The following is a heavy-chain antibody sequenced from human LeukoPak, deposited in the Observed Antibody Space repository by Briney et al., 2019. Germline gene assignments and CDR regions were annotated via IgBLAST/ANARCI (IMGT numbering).Heavy chain of an antibody. CDR2: IIPILGIA. V-gene: IGHV1-69*04. Sequence: SVKVSCTASGGTFSSYAISWVRQAPGLGLEWMGRIIPILGIANYAQKFQGRVTITADKSTSTAYMELSSLRSEDTAVYYCAMNSDCSSTSCYDWGQGTLVTVSS. D-gene: IGHD2-2*01. J-gene: IGHJ4*02. CDR1: GGTFSSYA. CDR3: AMNSDCSSTSCYD.